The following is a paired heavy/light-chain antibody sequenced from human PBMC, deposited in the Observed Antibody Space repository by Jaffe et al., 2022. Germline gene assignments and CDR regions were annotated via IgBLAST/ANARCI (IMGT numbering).Light chain of an antibody. CDR2: AAS. J-gene: IGKJ3*01. CDR3: QQSYGPPFT. V-gene: IGKV1-39*01. CDR1: QSISTY. Sequence: DIQMTQSPSSLSASVGDRVTITCRASQSISTYLNWYQQKPGKAPNLLIYAASSLQSGVPSRFSGSGSGTDFTLTISSLQPEDFLTYYCQQSYGPPFTFGPGTKVDFK.
Heavy chain of an antibody. J-gene: IGHJ4*02. CDR2: INSDGSST. V-gene: IGHV3-74*01. CDR3: ARERQLWLRNFFVF. Sequence: EVQLVESGGGLVQPGGSLRLSCAASGFTFRSYWMHWVRQAPGKGLVWVSHINSDGSSTRYADSVMGRFTISRDNAKNTLYLQMNSLRVEDTAVYYCARERQLWLRNFFVFWCQGTLVTVSS. CDR1: GFTFRSYW. D-gene: IGHD5-18*01.